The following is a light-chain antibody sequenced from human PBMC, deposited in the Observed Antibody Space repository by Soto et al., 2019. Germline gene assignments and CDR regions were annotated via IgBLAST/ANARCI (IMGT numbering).Light chain of an antibody. CDR1: QSVSSY. CDR2: DAS. CDR3: QQYNNWPGT. V-gene: IGKV3-15*01. Sequence: EIVLTQSPGTLSLSPGERATLSCRASQSVSSYLSWYQQKPGQAPRLLIYDASNRATGLPARFSGSGSGTEFTLTISSLQSEDFAVYYCQQYNNWPGTFGQGTKVDIK. J-gene: IGKJ1*01.